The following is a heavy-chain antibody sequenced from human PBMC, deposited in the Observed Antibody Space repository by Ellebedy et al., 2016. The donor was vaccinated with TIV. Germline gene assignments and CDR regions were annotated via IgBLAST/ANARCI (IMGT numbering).Heavy chain of an antibody. V-gene: IGHV3-15*07. CDR3: TTNPGVWGDF. D-gene: IGHD2-8*01. J-gene: IGHJ4*02. CDR1: GLTFSEAW. Sequence: PGGSLRLSCAASGLTFSEAWLNWVRQAPEKGLEWVGHIKSRANGETADYAAPVKGRFTISRDDSKDTLYLQMNSLKTEDTAVYYCTTNPGVWGDFWGQGTLVTVSS. CDR2: IKSRANGETA.